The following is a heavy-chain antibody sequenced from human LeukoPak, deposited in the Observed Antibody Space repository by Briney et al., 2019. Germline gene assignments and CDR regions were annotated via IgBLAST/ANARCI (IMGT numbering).Heavy chain of an antibody. V-gene: IGHV1-69*05. CDR1: GGTFSSYA. D-gene: IGHD3-9*01. CDR3: ASRGPKVLRYFDWSGGWFDP. CDR2: VIPIFGTA. J-gene: IGHJ5*02. Sequence: ASVKVSCKASGGTFSSYAISWVRQAPGQGLEWMGGVIPIFGTANYAQKFQGRVTITTDESTSTAYMELSSLRSEDTAVYYCASRGPKVLRYFDWSGGWFDPWGQGTLVTVSS.